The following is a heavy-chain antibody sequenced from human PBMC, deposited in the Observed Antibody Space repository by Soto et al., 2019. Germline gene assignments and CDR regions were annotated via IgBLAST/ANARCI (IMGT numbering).Heavy chain of an antibody. D-gene: IGHD6-19*01. CDR1: EYTFTVYY. CDR2: INPNSGDS. J-gene: IGHJ4*02. Sequence: ASVKVSYKTSEYTFTVYYIHCILQSPLQGLEWMGWINPNSGDSDYSQEFQGRVTMTSDTSITTAYMQLTRLRSDDTAVYYCARREQWLENFDFWGQGTLVTVSS. CDR3: ARREQWLENFDF. V-gene: IGHV1-2*02.